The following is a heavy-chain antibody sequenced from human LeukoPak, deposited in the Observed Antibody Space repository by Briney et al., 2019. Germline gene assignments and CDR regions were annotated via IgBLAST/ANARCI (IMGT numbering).Heavy chain of an antibody. CDR3: AIAVVVVPAAIPANAPVDY. D-gene: IGHD2-2*01. CDR2: INPSGGST. V-gene: IGHV1-46*01. Sequence: ASVKVSCKASGYTFTSYYMHWVRQAPGQGLEWMGIINPSGGSTSYAQKFQGRVTITADKSTSTAYMELSSLRSEDTAVYYCAIAVVVVPAAIPANAPVDYWGQGTLVTVSS. CDR1: GYTFTSYY. J-gene: IGHJ4*02.